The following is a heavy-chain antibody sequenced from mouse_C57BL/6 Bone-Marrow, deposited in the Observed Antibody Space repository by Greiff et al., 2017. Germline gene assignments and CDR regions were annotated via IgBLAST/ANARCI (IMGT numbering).Heavy chain of an antibody. CDR2: IYPGDGDT. CDR1: GYAFSSSW. D-gene: IGHD1-1*01. CDR3: ARNGSSHGGFAY. Sequence: QVQLQQSVPELVKPGASVKISCKASGYAFSSSWMNCVKQGPGKGLECIGPIYPGDGDTNYNGKFKGMATLTADKSSSTAYMQTSSLTSEDSAVYFCARNGSSHGGFAYWGQGTLVTVSA. V-gene: IGHV1-82*01. J-gene: IGHJ3*01.